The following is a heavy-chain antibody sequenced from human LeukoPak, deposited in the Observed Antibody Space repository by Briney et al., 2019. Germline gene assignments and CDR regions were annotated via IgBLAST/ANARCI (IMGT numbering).Heavy chain of an antibody. Sequence: ASVKVSCKASGYTFTSYYMHWVRQAPGQGLEWMGIINPSGGSTSYAQKFQGRVTMTRDTSTSTVYMELSSLRSEDTAVYYCARDRARMVVRGYYFDYWGQGTLVTVSA. CDR3: ARDRARMVVRGYYFDY. J-gene: IGHJ4*02. V-gene: IGHV1-46*01. CDR1: GYTFTSYY. D-gene: IGHD3-10*01. CDR2: INPSGGST.